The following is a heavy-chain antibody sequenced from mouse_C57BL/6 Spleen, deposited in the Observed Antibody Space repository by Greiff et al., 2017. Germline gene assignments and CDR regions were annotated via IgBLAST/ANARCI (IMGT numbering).Heavy chain of an antibody. CDR3: ARHYSSGSFDY. Sequence: EVQLVESGGDLVKPGGSLKLSCAASGFTFSSYGMSWVRQTPDKRLEWVATISSGGSYTYYPDSVKGRFTISRDKAKNTLYLQMSSLKSEDTAMYYCARHYSSGSFDYWGQGTTLTVSS. J-gene: IGHJ2*01. D-gene: IGHD3-2*02. CDR1: GFTFSSYG. V-gene: IGHV5-6*01. CDR2: ISSGGSYT.